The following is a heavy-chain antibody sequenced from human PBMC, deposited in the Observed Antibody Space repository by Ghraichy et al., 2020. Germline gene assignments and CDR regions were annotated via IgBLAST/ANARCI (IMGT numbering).Heavy chain of an antibody. J-gene: IGHJ4*02. CDR3: ARRPFGEHYFDY. V-gene: IGHV4-59*08. Sequence: SQTLSLTCTVSGGSISSYYWSWIRQPPGKGLEWIGYIYYSGSTNYNPSLKSRVTISVDTSKNQFSLKLSSVTAADTAVYYCARRPFGEHYFDYWGQGTLVTVSS. D-gene: IGHD3-10*01. CDR1: GGSISSYY. CDR2: IYYSGST.